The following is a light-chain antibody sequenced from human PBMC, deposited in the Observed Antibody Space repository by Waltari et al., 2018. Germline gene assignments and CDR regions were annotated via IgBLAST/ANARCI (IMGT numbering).Light chain of an antibody. CDR3: QLYDDFPPYT. V-gene: IGKV1-33*01. Sequence: DIQMTQSPSSLSASVGDRVTISCQASRDINNFLNWYQQKPGKAHTLLIYDASNLEIGVPSRFSGRGSGTHFTLTITNVQPEDVATYYCQLYDDFPPYTFGQGTKLDIK. CDR2: DAS. J-gene: IGKJ2*01. CDR1: RDINNF.